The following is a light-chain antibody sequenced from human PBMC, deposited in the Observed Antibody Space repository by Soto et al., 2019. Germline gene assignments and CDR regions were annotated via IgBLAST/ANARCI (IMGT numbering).Light chain of an antibody. V-gene: IGKV3-15*01. J-gene: IGKJ2*03. CDR3: LQDYNYPYS. CDR1: QSLSAN. CDR2: DAS. Sequence: EIVMTQSPATLSVSPGERATLSCRASQSLSANLAWYQQKPGQAPRLLIFDASTRATGIPARFSGSGSGTEFTLTISSLQSEDFATYYCLQDYNYPYSFGQGTKLEIK.